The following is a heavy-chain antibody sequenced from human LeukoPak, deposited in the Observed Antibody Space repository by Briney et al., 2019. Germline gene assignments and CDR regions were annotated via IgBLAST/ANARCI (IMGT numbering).Heavy chain of an antibody. Sequence: SETLSLTCTVSGGPIRTYQWSWIRQPPGKGLEWIGSIYYSGSTYYNPSLKSRVTISVDTSKNQFSLKLSSVTAADTAVYYCARHKATHSGSYTAFDIWGQGTMVTVSS. CDR3: ARHKATHSGSYTAFDI. V-gene: IGHV4-39*01. J-gene: IGHJ3*02. D-gene: IGHD1-26*01. CDR2: IYYSGST. CDR1: GGPIRTYQ.